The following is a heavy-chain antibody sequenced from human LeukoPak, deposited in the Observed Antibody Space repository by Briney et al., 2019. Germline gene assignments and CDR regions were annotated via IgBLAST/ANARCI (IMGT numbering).Heavy chain of an antibody. CDR1: GDSVNTGNYY. V-gene: IGHV4-39*01. Sequence: PSETLSLTCSVSGDSVNTGNYYWSWIRQPPGKGREWIASINYSGSTYYNPSLKSRVTISVDTSKNQFSLKLSSVTAADTAVFYCVRYVVSGSGIYYFDYWGQGTLVTVSS. D-gene: IGHD3-10*01. CDR3: VRYVVSGSGIYYFDY. J-gene: IGHJ4*02. CDR2: INYSGST.